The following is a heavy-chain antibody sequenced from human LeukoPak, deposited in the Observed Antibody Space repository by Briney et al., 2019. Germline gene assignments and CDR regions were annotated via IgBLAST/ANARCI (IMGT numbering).Heavy chain of an antibody. D-gene: IGHD3-22*01. V-gene: IGHV3-66*01. CDR2: IDSGGST. Sequence: GGSLKLSCEASGFTVSSNYISWARQPPGKGLGWVSVIDSGGSTSYADSVKGRFTISRDNSKNTLYLQMNSLRAEDTAVYYCGRETYYYDRSGYYIGYWGQGTLVTVSS. J-gene: IGHJ4*02. CDR3: GRETYYYDRSGYYIGY. CDR1: GFTVSSNY.